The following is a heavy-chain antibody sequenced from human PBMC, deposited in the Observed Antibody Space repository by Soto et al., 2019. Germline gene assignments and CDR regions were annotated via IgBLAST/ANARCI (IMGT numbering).Heavy chain of an antibody. V-gene: IGHV4-59*08. J-gene: IGHJ4*02. D-gene: IGHD1-1*01. Sequence: SETLSLTCTVSGGSITSYYLSWIRQPPGKGLEWIGFLYYTGSPNYNPSLKSRVTISIDTSKNQFSLTLSSVTAADTAVYSCARGSTWIDYWGQGTLVTVSS. CDR1: GGSITSYY. CDR2: LYYTGSP. CDR3: ARGSTWIDY.